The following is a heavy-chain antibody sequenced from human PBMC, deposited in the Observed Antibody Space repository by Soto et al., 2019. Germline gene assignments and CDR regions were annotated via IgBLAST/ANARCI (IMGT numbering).Heavy chain of an antibody. D-gene: IGHD3-22*01. CDR1: GYTFTSYG. V-gene: IGHV1-18*01. Sequence: ASVKVSCKASGYTFTSYGISWVRQAPGQGLEWMGWISAYNGNTNYAQKLQGRVTMTTDTSTSTAYMELRSLRSDDTAVYYCVLNYYDSSGYYSAPDAFDIWGQGTTVTVSS. CDR3: VLNYYDSSGYYSAPDAFDI. J-gene: IGHJ3*02. CDR2: ISAYNGNT.